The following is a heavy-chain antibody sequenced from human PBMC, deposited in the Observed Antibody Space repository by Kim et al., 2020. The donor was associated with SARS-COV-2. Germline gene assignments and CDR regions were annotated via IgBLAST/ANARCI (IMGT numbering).Heavy chain of an antibody. CDR3: ARDQLVVVPAARNRGGYYYYGMDV. CDR2: IYYSGST. V-gene: IGHV4-59*01. D-gene: IGHD2-2*01. Sequence: SETLSLTCTVSGGSISSYYWSWIRQPPGKGLEWIGYIYYSGSTNYNPSLKSRVTISVDTSKNQFSLKLSSVTAADTAVYYCARDQLVVVPAARNRGGYYYYGMDVWGQGTTVTVSS. J-gene: IGHJ6*02. CDR1: GGSISSYY.